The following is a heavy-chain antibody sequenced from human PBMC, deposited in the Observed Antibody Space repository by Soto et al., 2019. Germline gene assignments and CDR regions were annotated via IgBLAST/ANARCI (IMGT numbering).Heavy chain of an antibody. CDR2: ISSSSSYI. J-gene: IGHJ6*03. D-gene: IGHD2-2*02. CDR3: AGDVIPHGGSDV. V-gene: IGHV3-21*01. Sequence: PGGSLSLSCAASGFTFSSYSMNWVRQAPGKGLEWVSSISSSSSYIYYADSVKGRFTISRDNAKNSLYLQMNSLRAEDTAVYYFAGDVIPHGGSDVCGKETTCTAAS. CDR1: GFTFSSYS.